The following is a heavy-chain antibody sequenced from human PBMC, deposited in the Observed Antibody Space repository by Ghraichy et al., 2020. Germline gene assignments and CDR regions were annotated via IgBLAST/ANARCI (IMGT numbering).Heavy chain of an antibody. Sequence: GGSLRLSCAASGFTFSSYSMNWVRQAPGKGLEWVSSISSSSSYIYYADSVKGRFTISRDNAKNSLYLQMNSLRAEDTAVYYCARYCSSTSCYDDYGMDVWGQGTTVTVSS. J-gene: IGHJ6*02. CDR1: GFTFSSYS. V-gene: IGHV3-21*01. CDR2: ISSSSSYI. D-gene: IGHD2-2*01. CDR3: ARYCSSTSCYDDYGMDV.